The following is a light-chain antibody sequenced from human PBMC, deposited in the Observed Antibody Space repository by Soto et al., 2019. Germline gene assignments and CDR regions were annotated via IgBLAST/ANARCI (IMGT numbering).Light chain of an antibody. J-gene: IGLJ3*02. Sequence: QSALTQPPSASGSPGQSVTISCTGTSSDVGGYNYVSWYQQHPGKAPKLIIYEDTKRPSGVPDRFTGSKSGNPASLTVSGLQAEDEADYSCRSYAGSNNWAVFGGGTKVTVL. CDR3: RSYAGSNNWAV. CDR2: EDT. CDR1: SSDVGGYNY. V-gene: IGLV2-8*01.